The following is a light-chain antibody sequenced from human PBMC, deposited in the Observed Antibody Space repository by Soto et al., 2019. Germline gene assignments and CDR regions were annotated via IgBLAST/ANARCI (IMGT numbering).Light chain of an antibody. J-gene: IGKJ2*01. Sequence: EIVMTQSPATLSVPPGERATLSCRASQSVSSNLAWYQQKPGQAPRLLIYGASTRATGIPARLSGSGSGTEFTLTISSLQSEDFAVYYCQQHDKWPFTFGQGTRLDIK. CDR3: QQHDKWPFT. V-gene: IGKV3-15*01. CDR1: QSVSSN. CDR2: GAS.